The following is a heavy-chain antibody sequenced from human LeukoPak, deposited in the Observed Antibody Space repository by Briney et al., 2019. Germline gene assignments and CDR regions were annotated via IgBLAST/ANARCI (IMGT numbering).Heavy chain of an antibody. D-gene: IGHD2-8*01. CDR1: GGTFSSYA. J-gene: IGHJ3*02. Sequence: SVKVSCKASGGTFSSYAISWVRQAPGQGLEWMGGIIPIFGTANYAQKFQGRVTMTRDTSTSTVYMELRSLRSEDMAVYYCARQIGGQYEDGFDIWGQGTMVTVSS. V-gene: IGHV1-69*05. CDR2: IIPIFGTA. CDR3: ARQIGGQYEDGFDI.